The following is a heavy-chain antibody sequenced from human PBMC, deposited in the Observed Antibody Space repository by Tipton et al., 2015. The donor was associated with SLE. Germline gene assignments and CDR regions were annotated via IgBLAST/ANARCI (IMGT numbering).Heavy chain of an antibody. CDR3: ARDVRGGTWWDY. CDR2: IKQDGTEE. J-gene: IGHJ4*02. Sequence: GSLRLSCVASGFSFSRSWMSWVRQAPGKGLEWVANIKQDGTEECYVDSVKGRFTISRDNAKNSLFLQMNSLRAEDTAVYYCARDVRGGTWWDYWGQGTLVTVSS. D-gene: IGHD2-15*01. CDR1: GFSFSRSW. V-gene: IGHV3-7*01.